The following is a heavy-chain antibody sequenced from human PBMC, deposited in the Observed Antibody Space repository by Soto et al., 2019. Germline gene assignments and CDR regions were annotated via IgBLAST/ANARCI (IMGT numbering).Heavy chain of an antibody. CDR2: IYYSGST. CDR3: ARHWDSNPWTARVNWFDP. D-gene: IGHD3-22*01. Sequence: QLQLQESGPGLVKPSETLSLTCTVSGGSISSSSSSYYWAWIRQPPGKGLEWIGSIYYSGSTFYNPSLKSRVTISVDTSKNQFSLKLSSVTAADTAVYYCARHWDSNPWTARVNWFDPWGQGTLVTVSS. CDR1: GGSISSSSSSYY. V-gene: IGHV4-39*01. J-gene: IGHJ5*02.